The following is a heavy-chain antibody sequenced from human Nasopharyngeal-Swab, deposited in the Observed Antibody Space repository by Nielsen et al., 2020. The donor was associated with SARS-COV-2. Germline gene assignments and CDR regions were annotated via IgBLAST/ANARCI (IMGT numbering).Heavy chain of an antibody. CDR1: GFTFSSFG. D-gene: IGHD4-17*01. V-gene: IGHV3-30*03. CDR3: ARDAPAHYGAFY. Sequence: GGSLRLSCAASGFTFSSFGMHWVRQAPGKGLEWVAFIAHDASNEYYGDSVKGRFTISRDDAMNSLYLQMNSLRAEDTAVYYCARDAPAHYGAFYWGRGTLVTVSS. J-gene: IGHJ4*02. CDR2: IAHDASNE.